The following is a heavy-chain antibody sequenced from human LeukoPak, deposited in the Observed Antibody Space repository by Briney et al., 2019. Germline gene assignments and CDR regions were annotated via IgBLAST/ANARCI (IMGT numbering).Heavy chain of an antibody. J-gene: IGHJ6*03. Sequence: GGSLRLSCAGSGFTFSSYPLYWVRQSSGRGLQYVSGISNNGGSTYYTNSVKGRFTISRDNSKNTLYLQMGSLRAEDMAVYYCARRAGSFYASSSYYMDVWGKGTTVTVSS. CDR1: GFTFSSYP. CDR2: ISNNGGST. CDR3: ARRAGSFYASSSYYMDV. D-gene: IGHD3-10*01. V-gene: IGHV3-64*01.